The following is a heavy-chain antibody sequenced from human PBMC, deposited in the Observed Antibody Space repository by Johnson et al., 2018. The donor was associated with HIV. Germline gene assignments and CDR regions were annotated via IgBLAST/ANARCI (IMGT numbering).Heavy chain of an antibody. Sequence: QVQLVESGGGVVQSGKSLRLSCVASGSTLSNYAMHWVRQAPGKGLEWVAVISYDGSNKYYADSVKGRLTISRDNSKNTLYLQMNSLRAEDTAVYYCAKKQAAAGTGGGAFDIWGQGTMVTVSS. J-gene: IGHJ3*02. D-gene: IGHD6-13*01. CDR2: ISYDGSNK. V-gene: IGHV3-30*04. CDR1: GSTLSNYA. CDR3: AKKQAAAGTGGGAFDI.